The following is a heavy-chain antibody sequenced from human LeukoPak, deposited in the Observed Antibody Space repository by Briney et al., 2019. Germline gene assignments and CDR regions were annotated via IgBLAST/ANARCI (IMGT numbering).Heavy chain of an antibody. D-gene: IGHD2-8*02. J-gene: IGHJ6*03. CDR3: ARGRYWGYYYYVDV. CDR1: GGSFSGYY. V-gene: IGHV4-34*01. CDR2: INHSGST. Sequence: SETLSLTCAVYGGSFSGYYWSWIRQPPGKGLEWIGEINHSGSTNYNPSLKSRVTISVDTSKNQFSLKLSSVTAADTAVYYCARGRYWGYYYYVDVWGKGTTVTVSS.